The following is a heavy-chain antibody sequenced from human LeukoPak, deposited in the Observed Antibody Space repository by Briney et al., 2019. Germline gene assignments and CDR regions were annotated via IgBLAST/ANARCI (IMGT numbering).Heavy chain of an antibody. CDR2: ISYTGTYI. V-gene: IGHV3-21*04. CDR3: VRDRGTYRPIDY. J-gene: IGHJ4*02. D-gene: IGHD1-26*01. Sequence: GGSLRLSCEASGFLFYNYAMIWVRQAPGKGLEWVSSISYTGTYIYYADSVKGRFTISRDNAQNSLYLQMNSLRAEDTAIYYCVRDRGTYRPIDYWGQGTLVTVSS. CDR1: GFLFYNYA.